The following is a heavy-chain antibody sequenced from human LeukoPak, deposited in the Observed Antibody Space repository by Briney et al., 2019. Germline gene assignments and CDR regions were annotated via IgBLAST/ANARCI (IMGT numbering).Heavy chain of an antibody. CDR2: INAGNGNT. CDR1: GGTFSSYT. D-gene: IGHD3-22*01. J-gene: IGHJ4*02. CDR3: AVTVGSGYYVIDY. Sequence: ASVKVSCKASGGTFSSYTISWVRQAPGQRLEWMGWINAGNGNTKYSQKFQGRVTITRDTSASTAYMELSSLRSEDTAVYYCAVTVGSGYYVIDYWGQGTLVTVSS. V-gene: IGHV1-3*01.